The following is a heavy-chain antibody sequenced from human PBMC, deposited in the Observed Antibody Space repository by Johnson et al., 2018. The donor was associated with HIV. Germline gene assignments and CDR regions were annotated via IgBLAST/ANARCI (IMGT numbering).Heavy chain of an antibody. V-gene: IGHV3-30*14. D-gene: IGHD3-3*01. Sequence: QVQLVESGGGVVQPGRSLRLSCAASGFTFSSYPMHWVRQAPGKGLEWVAIISYDGGSKYYADSVKGRFTVSRDNSKNTLYLQMNSLRAGDTAVYYCARGMYYNFWSGYGIRWDAFDIWGQGTMVTVSS. J-gene: IGHJ3*02. CDR3: ARGMYYNFWSGYGIRWDAFDI. CDR2: ISYDGGSK. CDR1: GFTFSSYP.